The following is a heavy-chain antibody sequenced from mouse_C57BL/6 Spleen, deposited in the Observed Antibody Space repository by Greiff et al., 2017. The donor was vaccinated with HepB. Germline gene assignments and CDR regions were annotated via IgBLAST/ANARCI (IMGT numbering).Heavy chain of an antibody. CDR3: ARGGFYYGNSWFAY. Sequence: EVMLVESGGGLVKPGGSLKLSCAASGFTFSSYAMSWVRQTPEKRLEWVATISDGGSYTYYPDNVKGRFTISRDNAKNNLYLQMSHLKSADTAMYYCARGGFYYGNSWFAYWGQGTLVTVSA. CDR1: GFTFSSYA. V-gene: IGHV5-4*03. CDR2: ISDGGSYT. D-gene: IGHD1-1*01. J-gene: IGHJ3*01.